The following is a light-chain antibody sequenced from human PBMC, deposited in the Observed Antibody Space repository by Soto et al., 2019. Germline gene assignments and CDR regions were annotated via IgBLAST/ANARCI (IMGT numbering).Light chain of an antibody. CDR1: QSVRNN. Sequence: EIVLTQSPATLSLSPGESATLSCRASQSVRNNLAWYQHKPGLAPRLLIYGAFNRATGIPARFSGSGSGPDFTLSISSLEPEDFAVYYCQQRSNWPLVTFGGGTKVEIK. CDR3: QQRSNWPLVT. J-gene: IGKJ4*01. V-gene: IGKV3-11*01. CDR2: GAF.